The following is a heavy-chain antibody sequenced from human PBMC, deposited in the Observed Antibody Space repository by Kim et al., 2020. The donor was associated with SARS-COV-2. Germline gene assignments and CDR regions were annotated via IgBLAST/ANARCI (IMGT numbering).Heavy chain of an antibody. J-gene: IGHJ5*02. D-gene: IGHD2-15*01. CDR3: ATTGGRTYCSGGSCYPRRGNWFDP. Sequence: ASVKVSCKASGYTFTSYDINWVRQATGQGLEWMGWMNPNSGNTGYAQKFQGRVTMTRNTSISTAYMELSSLRSEDTAVYYCATTGGRTYCSGGSCYPRRGNWFDPWGQGTLVTVSS. V-gene: IGHV1-8*01. CDR2: MNPNSGNT. CDR1: GYTFTSYD.